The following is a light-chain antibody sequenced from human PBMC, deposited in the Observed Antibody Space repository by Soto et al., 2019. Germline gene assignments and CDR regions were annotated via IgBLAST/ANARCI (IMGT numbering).Light chain of an antibody. CDR3: QQYNYWPWT. CDR1: QGVRTY. CDR2: DTS. V-gene: IGKV3-15*01. Sequence: IGRTPLPALVSASPGENLTPSCRASQGVRTYLAWFQRRPGQAPRLLIYDTSTRATGVPARFSGSGSGTEFTLTISSLQSEDFAVYYCQQYNYWPWTFGQGTKVDI. J-gene: IGKJ1*01.